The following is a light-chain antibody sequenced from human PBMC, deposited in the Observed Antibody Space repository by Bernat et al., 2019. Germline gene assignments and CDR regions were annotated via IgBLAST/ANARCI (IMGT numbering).Light chain of an antibody. CDR2: DAS. Sequence: EIVLTQSPATLSLSPGERATLSCRASQSVSSYLAWYQQKPGQAPRLLIYDASNRATGVPARFSGSRSGAEFTLTISSLQSEDFAVYYCHQYNNWPQTFGQGTKVEI. CDR3: HQYNNWPQT. V-gene: IGKV3-15*01. J-gene: IGKJ1*01. CDR1: QSVSSY.